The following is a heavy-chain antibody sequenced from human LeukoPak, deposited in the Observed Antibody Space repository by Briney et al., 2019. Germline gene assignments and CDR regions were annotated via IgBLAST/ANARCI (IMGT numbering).Heavy chain of an antibody. CDR1: GFSFGTYA. CDR2: ISDTGGST. V-gene: IGHV3-23*01. Sequence: GRSLRLSCAASGFSFGTYAMTWVRQAPGKGLEWVSTISDTGGSTYYADSVKGPFTISRDNSKNTLYLQMNSLRAKDTAVYYCAKGITASRPNYFDSWGQGTLVTVSS. J-gene: IGHJ4*02. D-gene: IGHD1-14*01. CDR3: AKGITASRPNYFDS.